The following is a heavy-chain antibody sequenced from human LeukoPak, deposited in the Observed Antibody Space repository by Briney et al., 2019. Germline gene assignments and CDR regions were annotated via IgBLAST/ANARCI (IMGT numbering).Heavy chain of an antibody. V-gene: IGHV4-59*01. D-gene: IGHD3-3*01. CDR3: ARGDFWSGAPTD. Sequence: SETLSLTCTVSGGSISRYYWSWIRQPPGTGLEWIGYIYYTGRADYNPSLKSRVSMSVKTSKNQFSVRVNSMTAADTAVYYCARGDFWSGAPTDWGQETLVTV. J-gene: IGHJ4*02. CDR1: GGSISRYY. CDR2: IYYTGRA.